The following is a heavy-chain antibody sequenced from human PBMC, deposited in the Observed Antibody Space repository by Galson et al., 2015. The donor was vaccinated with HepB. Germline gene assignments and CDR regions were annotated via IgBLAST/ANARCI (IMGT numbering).Heavy chain of an antibody. CDR1: GFTFTDYC. Sequence: SLRLSCAVSGFTFTDYCMHWVRQAPGKGLEWVAVISYDGNDQYYADSVKGRFTISKDNSKNSLYLQMNSLRDEDTAVYFCVRDCSNGWYSAYWGPVTLVTVPS. CDR3: VRDCSNGWYSAY. V-gene: IGHV3-30*03. D-gene: IGHD6-19*01. CDR2: ISYDGNDQ. J-gene: IGHJ4*02.